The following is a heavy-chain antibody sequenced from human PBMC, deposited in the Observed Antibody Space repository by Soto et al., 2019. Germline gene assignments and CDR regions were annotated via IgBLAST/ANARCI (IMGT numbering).Heavy chain of an antibody. CDR3: ARQVVGGNAWYFFDS. D-gene: IGHD5-12*01. CDR2: IIPVSGVR. CDR1: GGSFSIYA. J-gene: IGHJ4*02. Sequence: QVQLVQSGAEVKKPGSSVKVSCKTSGGSFSIYAITWVRQAPGQGLEWMGGIIPVSGVRNFAQKFQGRVTLNADESTTTAYMELISLRLDDAAVYYCARQVVGGNAWYFFDSWGQGTLVTVSS. V-gene: IGHV1-69*01.